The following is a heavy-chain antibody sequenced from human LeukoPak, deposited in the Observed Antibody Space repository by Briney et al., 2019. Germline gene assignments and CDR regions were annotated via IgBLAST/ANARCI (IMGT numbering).Heavy chain of an antibody. CDR3: ARDVPAAAIPIYYYYGMDV. D-gene: IGHD2-2*01. Sequence: GGSLRLSCAASGFTFSSYSMTWVRQAPGKGLEWVSYTSSSSSTIYYADSVKGRFTISRDNAKNSLYLQMNSLRDEDTAVYYCARDVPAAAIPIYYYYGMDVWGQGTTVTVSS. V-gene: IGHV3-48*02. J-gene: IGHJ6*02. CDR1: GFTFSSYS. CDR2: TSSSSSTI.